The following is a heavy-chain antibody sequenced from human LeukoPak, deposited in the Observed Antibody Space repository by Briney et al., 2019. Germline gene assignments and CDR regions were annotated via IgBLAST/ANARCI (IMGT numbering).Heavy chain of an antibody. CDR3: APSPPAVTTPLGYFQH. D-gene: IGHD4-17*01. J-gene: IGHJ1*01. Sequence: GGSLRLSCAASGFTFSSYWMSWVRQAPGKGLEWVANIKQDGSEKYYVDSVKGRFTISRDNAKNSLYLQMNSLRAEDTAVYYCAPSPPAVTTPLGYFQHWGQGTLVTVSS. CDR1: GFTFSSYW. CDR2: IKQDGSEK. V-gene: IGHV3-7*01.